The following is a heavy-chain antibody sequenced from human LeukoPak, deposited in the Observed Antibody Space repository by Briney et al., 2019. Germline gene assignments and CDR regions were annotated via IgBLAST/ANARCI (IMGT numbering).Heavy chain of an antibody. CDR2: IYTSGSS. J-gene: IGHJ4*02. V-gene: IGHV4-4*09. CDR3: ARLDPNSSGWYYFDY. D-gene: IGHD6-19*01. CDR1: GDSISSCF. Sequence: PSETLSLTCTVSGDSISSCFWTWVRQPPGKGLEWIGYIYTSGSSHYNPSLKSRVTMSRDTSNNRFSLTLTSMTAADTAMCYCARLDPNSSGWYYFDYWGQGTLVTVPS.